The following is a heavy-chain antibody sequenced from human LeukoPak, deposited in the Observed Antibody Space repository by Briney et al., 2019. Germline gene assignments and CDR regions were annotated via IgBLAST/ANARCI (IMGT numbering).Heavy chain of an antibody. D-gene: IGHD6-13*01. CDR1: GFTVSSNY. J-gene: IGHJ4*02. CDR3: AKDSAPAGTDY. CDR2: IYSGGST. V-gene: IGHV3-53*01. Sequence: PGGSLRLSCAASGFTVSSNYMSWVRQAPGKGLEWVSVIYSGGSTYYADSVKGRFTISRDNSKNTLYLQMNSLRADDAAVYYCAKDSAPAGTDYWGQGALVTVSS.